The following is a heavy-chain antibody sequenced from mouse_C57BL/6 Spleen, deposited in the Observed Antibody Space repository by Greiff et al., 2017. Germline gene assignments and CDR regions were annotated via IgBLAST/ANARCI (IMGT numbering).Heavy chain of an antibody. V-gene: IGHV1-39*01. J-gene: IGHJ3*01. CDR3: ARGKGNYVGFAD. CDR1: GYSFTDYN. D-gene: IGHD2-1*01. CDR2: ANPNSGTT. Sequence: EVQLQQSGPELVKPGASVTISCKASGYSFTDYNMNWVKQRNGKSLEWIGVANPNSGTTSYNQTFKSKATLTVDPSSSTAYMQLNSLTSEDSAVYYCARGKGNYVGFADWGQGTLVTVSA.